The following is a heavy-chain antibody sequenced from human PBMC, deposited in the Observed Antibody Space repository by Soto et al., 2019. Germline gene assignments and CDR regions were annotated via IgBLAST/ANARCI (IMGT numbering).Heavy chain of an antibody. CDR3: ATDRGRSYYFDY. J-gene: IGHJ4*02. CDR2: INAGNGNT. CDR1: GYTFTSYL. Sequence: ASVKVSCKASGYTFTSYLMHWVRQAPGQRLEWMAWINAGNGNTQYSQRFQGRVTITRDTSASTAYMELSSLRSEDTAVYYCATDRGRSYYFDYWGQGTLVTVSS. V-gene: IGHV1-3*01. D-gene: IGHD4-17*01.